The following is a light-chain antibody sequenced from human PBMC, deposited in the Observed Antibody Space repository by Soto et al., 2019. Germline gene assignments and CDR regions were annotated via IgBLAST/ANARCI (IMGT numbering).Light chain of an antibody. Sequence: QSALTQPPSVSGAPGQKVTISCSGSSTNIGNNYVSWYQHLPGTAPKLLIYDNSERPSGIPDGFSGSKSGTSATLDITGLQTGDEADYYCGTWDSSLSAGIFGGGTKVTVL. CDR2: DNS. CDR3: GTWDSSLSAGI. V-gene: IGLV1-51*01. J-gene: IGLJ2*01. CDR1: STNIGNNY.